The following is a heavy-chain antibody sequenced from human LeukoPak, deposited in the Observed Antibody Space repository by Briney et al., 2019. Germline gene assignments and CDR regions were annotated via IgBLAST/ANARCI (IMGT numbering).Heavy chain of an antibody. D-gene: IGHD3-10*01. CDR1: GGSISSSSYY. CDR3: ARAPTPYYGSGSHWFDP. CDR2: IYYSGST. J-gene: IGHJ5*02. V-gene: IGHV4-39*01. Sequence: SETLSLTCTVSGGSISSSSYYWGWIRQPPGKGLEWIGSIYYSGSTYYNPSLKSRVTTSVDTSKNQFSLKLSSVTAADTAVYYCARAPTPYYGSGSHWFDPWGQGTLVTVSS.